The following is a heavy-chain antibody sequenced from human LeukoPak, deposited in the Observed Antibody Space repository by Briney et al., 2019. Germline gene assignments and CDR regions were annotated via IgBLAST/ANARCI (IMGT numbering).Heavy chain of an antibody. CDR3: ARSVANYDFWSGYLDY. D-gene: IGHD3-3*01. V-gene: IGHV4-39*01. CDR2: IYYSGST. CDR1: GGSISSSSYY. J-gene: IGHJ4*02. Sequence: SETLSLTCTVSGGSISSSSYYWGWIRQPPGKGLEWIGSIYYSGSTYYNPSLKSRVTISVDTAKNQFSLKLSSVTAADTAVYYCARSVANYDFWSGYLDYWGQGTLVTVSS.